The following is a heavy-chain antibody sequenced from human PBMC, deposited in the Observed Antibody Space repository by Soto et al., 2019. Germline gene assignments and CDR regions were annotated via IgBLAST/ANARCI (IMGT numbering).Heavy chain of an antibody. V-gene: IGHV4-59*01. D-gene: IGHD1-1*01. Sequence: QVQLQESGPGLVKPSETLSLTCTVSGGSISSYYWSWIRQPPGKGLEWIGYIYYSGSTNYNPSLTTRSTISVDTSKNQLPPKLSSVAAADTAVYYCARVELEPLGYYYYMDVWGKGTTVTVSS. CDR3: ARVELEPLGYYYYMDV. CDR2: IYYSGST. J-gene: IGHJ6*03. CDR1: GGSISSYY.